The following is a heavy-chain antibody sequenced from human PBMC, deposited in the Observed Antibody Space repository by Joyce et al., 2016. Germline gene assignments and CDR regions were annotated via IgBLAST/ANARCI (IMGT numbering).Heavy chain of an antibody. CDR3: ARGGIVYDYSMDL. CDR1: GFTFSTSS. J-gene: IGHJ6*02. V-gene: IGHV3-21*02. Sequence: EVQLVGSGGGLVKPGGSLRISCAASGFTFSTSSMSWFRRAPGKGLEWVSAISSDSTYIFYADSVKGRFTVSRDKAKNSLYLQMNSLRAEDTAVFFCARGGIVYDYSMDLWGQGTTVTVSS. CDR2: ISSDSTYI. D-gene: IGHD3-22*01.